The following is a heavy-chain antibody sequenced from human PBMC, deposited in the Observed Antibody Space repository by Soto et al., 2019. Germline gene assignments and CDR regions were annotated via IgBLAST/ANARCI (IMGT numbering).Heavy chain of an antibody. D-gene: IGHD3-16*01. Sequence: QVQLVQSGAEVKNPGASVKVPCKASGYTFTRYGIGWARQAPGQGLEWMGWINTYNGNTNYAQNVQGRVTLTTDTSTSTAYRELRSLRSNDTAIYYCALVDVYVTPSPQDVWAQGTTVIVSS. CDR2: INTYNGNT. CDR3: ALVDVYVTPSPQDV. CDR1: GYTFTRYG. J-gene: IGHJ6*02. V-gene: IGHV1-18*01.